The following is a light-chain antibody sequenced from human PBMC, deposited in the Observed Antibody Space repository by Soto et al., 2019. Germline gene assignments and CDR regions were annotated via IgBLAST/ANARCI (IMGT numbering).Light chain of an antibody. CDR1: SSDIGGYNY. Sequence: QSALTQPASVSESPGQSITISCAGTSSDIGGYNYVSWYQQHPDKAPKLMIYGVTNRPSGVSDRFSGSKSGNTASLTISGLQAEDEADYYCSLKTSSVTWVFGGGTKLTVL. CDR2: GVT. V-gene: IGLV2-14*01. CDR3: SLKTSSVTWV. J-gene: IGLJ3*02.